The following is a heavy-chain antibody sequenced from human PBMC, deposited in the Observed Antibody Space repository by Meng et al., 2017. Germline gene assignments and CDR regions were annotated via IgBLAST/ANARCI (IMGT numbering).Heavy chain of an antibody. Sequence: QVQFVQSGAEVKSPGASVRVSCEAYGYTFTDHYLHWVRQAPGQGPEWMGRIHPKSGDTDYAQKFRDKVTMTRDTSIRTAYMELIRLISDDTAVYYCTRGGDYGDYLDWWGQGTLVTVSS. CDR1: GYTFTDHY. D-gene: IGHD4-17*01. CDR2: IHPKSGDT. V-gene: IGHV1-2*06. CDR3: TRGGDYGDYLDW. J-gene: IGHJ4*02.